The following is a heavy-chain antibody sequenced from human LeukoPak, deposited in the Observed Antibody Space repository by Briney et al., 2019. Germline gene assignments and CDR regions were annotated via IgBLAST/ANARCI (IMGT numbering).Heavy chain of an antibody. CDR2: ISGGTT. D-gene: IGHD5-24*01. CDR1: GFTFGDYL. CDR3: ARDGGDGYNFGGFDY. V-gene: IGHV3-49*03. J-gene: IGHJ4*02. Sequence: GGSLRLSYTASGFTFGDYLMSWFRQAPGKGLEWIGFISGGTTEYAASVKGSFTISRDDSTSIAYLQMNSLRAEDTAEYYCARDGGDGYNFGGFDYWGQGTLVTVSS.